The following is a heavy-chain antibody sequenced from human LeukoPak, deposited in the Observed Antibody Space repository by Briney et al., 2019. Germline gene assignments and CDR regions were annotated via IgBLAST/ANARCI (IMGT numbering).Heavy chain of an antibody. J-gene: IGHJ4*02. CDR1: GGSISSGGYY. V-gene: IGHV4-31*03. D-gene: IGHD6-13*01. Sequence: SETLSLTCTVSGGSISSGGYYWSWIRQHPGKGLEWIGYIYYSGSTYYNPSLKSRVTISVDTSKNQLSLKLSSVTATDTAVYYCARAAVAAAAVDYWGQGTLVTVSS. CDR2: IYYSGST. CDR3: ARAAVAAAAVDY.